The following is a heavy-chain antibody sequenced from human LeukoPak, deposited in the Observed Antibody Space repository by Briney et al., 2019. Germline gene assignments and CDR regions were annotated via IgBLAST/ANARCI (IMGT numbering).Heavy chain of an antibody. CDR3: ARDLVVAATTEYFQH. CDR1: GFTFSSYW. D-gene: IGHD2-15*01. Sequence: GGFLRLSCAASGFTFSSYWMSWVRQAPGKGLEWVANIKQDGSEKYYVDSVKGRFTISRDNAKNSLYLQMNGLRAEDTAVYYCARDLVVAATTEYFQHWGQGTLVTVSS. V-gene: IGHV3-7*01. CDR2: IKQDGSEK. J-gene: IGHJ1*01.